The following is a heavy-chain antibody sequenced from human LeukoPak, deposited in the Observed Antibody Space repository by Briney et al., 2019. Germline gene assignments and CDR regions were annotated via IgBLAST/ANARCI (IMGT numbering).Heavy chain of an antibody. CDR2: ISSSSSYI. J-gene: IGHJ6*04. D-gene: IGHD3-10*02. CDR3: AELGITMIGGV. CDR1: GFTFDDYG. V-gene: IGHV3-21*01. Sequence: GGSLRLSCAASGFTFDDYGMSWVRQAPGKGLEWVSSISSSSSYIYYADSVKGRFTISRDNAKNSLYLRMNSLRAEDTAVYYCAELGITMIGGVWGKGTTVTISS.